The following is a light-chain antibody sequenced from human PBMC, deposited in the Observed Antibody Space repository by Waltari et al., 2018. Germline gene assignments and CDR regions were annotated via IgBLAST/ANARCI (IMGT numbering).Light chain of an antibody. CDR3: QHRHSYPIT. J-gene: IGKJ5*01. CDR1: QGISNY. V-gene: IGKV1-9*01. Sequence: DIQLTQSPSFLSASVGDRVTITCRSSQGISNYLAWYQQKPGKAPKLLIHTASTLQGGVPSRISGSGSGTEFTLTISSLEPEDFATYYCQHRHSYPITFGQGTRLEIK. CDR2: TAS.